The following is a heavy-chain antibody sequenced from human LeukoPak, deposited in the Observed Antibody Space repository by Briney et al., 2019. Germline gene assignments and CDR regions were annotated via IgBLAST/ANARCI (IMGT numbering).Heavy chain of an antibody. CDR1: GFTFSSYS. J-gene: IGHJ3*02. V-gene: IGHV3-21*01. D-gene: IGHD6-19*01. CDR3: ARPAVAGKNDAFDI. Sequence: GGSLRLSCAASGFTFSSYSMNWVRQAPGKGLEWVSSISSSSSYIYYADSVKGRFTISRDNAKNSLYLQMNSLRAEDTAVYYCARPAVAGKNDAFDIWGQGTMVTVSS. CDR2: ISSSSSYI.